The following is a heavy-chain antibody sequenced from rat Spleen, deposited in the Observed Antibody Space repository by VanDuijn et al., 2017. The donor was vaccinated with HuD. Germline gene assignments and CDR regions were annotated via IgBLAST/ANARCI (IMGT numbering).Heavy chain of an antibody. CDR3: TRAFGSQYFDY. D-gene: IGHD4-3*01. Sequence: EVQLVEAGGGLVQPGRSMKLSCAASGFTFSDYNMAWVRQAPKKGLEWVASISSDGSNTYYRDSVKGRFTISRDNGQNTLYLQVNSLESEDTAIYYCTRAFGSQYFDYWGQGVMVTVSS. CDR1: GFTFSDYN. J-gene: IGHJ2*01. V-gene: IGHV5-7*01. CDR2: ISSDGSNT.